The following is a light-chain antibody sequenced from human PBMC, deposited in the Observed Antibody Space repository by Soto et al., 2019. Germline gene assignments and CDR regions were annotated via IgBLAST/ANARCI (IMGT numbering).Light chain of an antibody. CDR3: QKYSWAPIN. J-gene: IGKJ5*01. V-gene: IGKV3-20*01. Sequence: EIVLTQSPCTLSLSPGERATLSCRASQSVTSIYLAWYQQKPGQAPRLLIYGASTRATGIPDRFSGSGSGTDFTLTITRLETEDFAVYYCQKYSWAPINFGQGTRLEIK. CDR2: GAS. CDR1: QSVTSIY.